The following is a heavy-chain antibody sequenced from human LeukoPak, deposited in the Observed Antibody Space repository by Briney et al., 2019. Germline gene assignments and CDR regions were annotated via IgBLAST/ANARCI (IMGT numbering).Heavy chain of an antibody. D-gene: IGHD4-23*01. CDR1: GGSISSHY. J-gene: IGHJ3*02. Sequence: LETLSLTCTVSGGSISSHYWSWIRQPPGKGLEWIGYIYYSGSTNYNPSLKSRVTISVDTSKNQFSLKLSSVTAADTAVYYCARDSVAYGGNLDAFDIWGQGTMVTVSS. CDR2: IYYSGST. V-gene: IGHV4-59*11. CDR3: ARDSVAYGGNLDAFDI.